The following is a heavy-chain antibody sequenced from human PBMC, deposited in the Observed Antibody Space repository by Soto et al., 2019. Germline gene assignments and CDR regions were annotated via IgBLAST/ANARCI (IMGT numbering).Heavy chain of an antibody. D-gene: IGHD2-2*01. Sequence: LRLSCAASGFTFSSYAMSWVRQAPGKGLEWVSAISGSGGSTYYADSVKGRFTISRDNSKNTLYLQMNSLRAEDTAVYYCAKAPDIVVVPAADFDYWGQGTLVTVSS. J-gene: IGHJ4*02. CDR1: GFTFSSYA. CDR2: ISGSGGST. CDR3: AKAPDIVVVPAADFDY. V-gene: IGHV3-23*01.